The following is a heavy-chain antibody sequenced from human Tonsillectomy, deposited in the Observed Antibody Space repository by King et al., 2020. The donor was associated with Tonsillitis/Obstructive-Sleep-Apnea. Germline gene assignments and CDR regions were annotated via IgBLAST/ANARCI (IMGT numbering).Heavy chain of an antibody. CDR1: GFTFSSYA. V-gene: IGHV3-30*04. D-gene: IGHD7-27*01. CDR2: ISYDVSNK. CDR3: ARDPTWDYYYGMDV. J-gene: IGHJ6*02. Sequence: HVQLVESGGGVVQPGRSLKLSCAASGFTFSSYAMHWVRQAPGKGLEWVAVISYDVSNKYYADSVKGRFTISRDNSKNTLYLQMNSLRAEDTAVYYCARDPTWDYYYGMDVWGQGTTVTVSS.